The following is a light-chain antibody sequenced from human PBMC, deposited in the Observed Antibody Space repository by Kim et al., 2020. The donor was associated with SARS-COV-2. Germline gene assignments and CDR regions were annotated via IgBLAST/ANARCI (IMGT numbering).Light chain of an antibody. CDR1: SSNIGSNT. J-gene: IGLJ2*01. CDR3: AAWDDSLNVL. CDR2: SNN. Sequence: PGQTVTISCSGSSSNIGSNTVNWYQQLPGTAPKLLIYSNNQRPSGVPDRFSGSKSGTSASLAISGLQSEDEADYYCAAWDDSLNVLFGGGTQLTVL. V-gene: IGLV1-44*01.